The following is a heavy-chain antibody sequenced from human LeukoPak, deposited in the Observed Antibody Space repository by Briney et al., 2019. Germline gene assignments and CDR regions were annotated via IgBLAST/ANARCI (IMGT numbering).Heavy chain of an antibody. CDR1: GFTFSRYW. CDR2: IKEDGSRN. J-gene: IGHJ4*02. V-gene: IGHV3-7*05. Sequence: GGSLRLSRAASGFTFSRYWMSWVRQAPGKGLEWVANIKEDGSRNHYVDSVKGRFTISRDNAKNSLYLQMNSLRAEDTAVYYCARQLSGWYDADPYWGQGTLVTVSS. D-gene: IGHD6-19*01. CDR3: ARQLSGWYDADPY.